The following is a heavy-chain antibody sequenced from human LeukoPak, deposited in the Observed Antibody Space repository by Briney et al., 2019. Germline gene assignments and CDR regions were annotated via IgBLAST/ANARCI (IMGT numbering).Heavy chain of an antibody. CDR1: GASISSDNYY. J-gene: IGHJ4*01. Sequence: SETLSLTCSVSGASISSDNYYWAWIRQTPGKGLEWIGTIPYRGSTFDSDDPSLNFRVTKSVDTCKNQLSLSLTYVTAADTAVYYSARHPGSPFTGVTYFDYWGQGNLVTAYS. V-gene: IGHV4-39*01. CDR3: ARHPGSPFTGVTYFDY. CDR2: IPYRGSTFD. D-gene: IGHD2-21*02.